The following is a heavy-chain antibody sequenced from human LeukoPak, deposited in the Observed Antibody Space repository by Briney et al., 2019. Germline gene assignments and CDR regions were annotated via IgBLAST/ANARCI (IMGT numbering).Heavy chain of an antibody. Sequence: SETLSLTCAVYGGSFSGYYWSWIRNPPGKGLEWIGEINHSGSTNYNPSLKSRVTISVDTSKNQFSLKLSAVTAADTAVYYCARHVSSSSWVKTYYYYYYMDVWGKGTTVTISS. J-gene: IGHJ6*03. D-gene: IGHD6-13*01. CDR2: INHSGST. CDR1: GGSFSGYY. V-gene: IGHV4-34*01. CDR3: ARHVSSSSWVKTYYYYYYMDV.